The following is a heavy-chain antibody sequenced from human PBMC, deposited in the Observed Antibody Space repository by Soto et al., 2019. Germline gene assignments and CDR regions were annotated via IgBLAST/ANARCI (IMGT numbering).Heavy chain of an antibody. CDR1: GFTFSSHA. J-gene: IGHJ4*02. D-gene: IGHD6-19*01. V-gene: IGHV3-23*01. CDR3: AKTAAAVAGTFYRY. CDR2: ISGRGGST. Sequence: GGSLRLSCAASGFTFSSHAMGWVRQAPGKGLEWVSGISGRGGSTYYADSVKGRFTVSRDNSKNTLYLQMNSLRAEDTAVYYCAKTAAAVAGTFYRYWGQGILVSVS.